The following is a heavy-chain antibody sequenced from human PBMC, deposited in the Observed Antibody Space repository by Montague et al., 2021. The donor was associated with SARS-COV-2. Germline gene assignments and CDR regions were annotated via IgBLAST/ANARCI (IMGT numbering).Heavy chain of an antibody. J-gene: IGHJ6*02. CDR1: GGSFSGYY. CDR2: ISHSGST. D-gene: IGHD2-15*01. V-gene: IGHV4-34*01. Sequence: SETLSLTCAVYGGSFSGYYWSWIRQPPGKGLEWIGEISHSGSTNYNPSLKSRVTISIDTSKNQFSLKLSSVTAADTAVYYCARFAYSLLLIASYYGMDDWGQGTTVTVS. CDR3: ARFAYSLLLIASYYGMDD.